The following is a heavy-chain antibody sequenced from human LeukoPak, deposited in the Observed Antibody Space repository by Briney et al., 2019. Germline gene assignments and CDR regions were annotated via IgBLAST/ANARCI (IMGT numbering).Heavy chain of an antibody. J-gene: IGHJ4*02. CDR3: ARVRSLRITIFGVVSPYFDY. V-gene: IGHV4-34*01. D-gene: IGHD3-3*01. Sequence: PSETLSLTCAVYGGSFSGYYWSWIRQPPGKGLEWIGEINHSGSTNYNPSLKSRVTISVDTSKNQFSLKLSSVTAADTAVYYCARVRSLRITIFGVVSPYFDYWGQGTLVTVSS. CDR1: GGSFSGYY. CDR2: INHSGST.